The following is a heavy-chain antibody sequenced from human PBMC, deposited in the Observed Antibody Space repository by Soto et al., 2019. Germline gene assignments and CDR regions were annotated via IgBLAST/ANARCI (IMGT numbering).Heavy chain of an antibody. J-gene: IGHJ6*03. V-gene: IGHV3-48*01. D-gene: IGHD1-1*01. CDR1: GFTFSSYS. CDR2: ISSSSSTI. Sequence: GGSLRLSCAASGFTFSSYSMNWVRQAPGKGLEWVSYISSSSSTIYYADSVKGRFTISRDNAKNSLYLQMNSLRAEDTAVYYCARGEEGRYNWNDFFEGPYYYMDVWGKGTTVTVSS. CDR3: ARGEEGRYNWNDFFEGPYYYMDV.